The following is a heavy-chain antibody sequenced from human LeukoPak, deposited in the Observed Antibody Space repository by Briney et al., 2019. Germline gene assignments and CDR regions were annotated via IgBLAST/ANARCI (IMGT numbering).Heavy chain of an antibody. CDR3: ARSMEHLNLYYMDV. D-gene: IGHD1-26*01. Sequence: ASVKVSCKASGYTFTGYYMHWVRQAPGQGLEWMGWINPNSGGTNYAQKFQGRVTMTRDTSISPAYMELSRLRSDDTAVYYCARSMEHLNLYYMDVWGKGTTVTVSS. J-gene: IGHJ6*03. V-gene: IGHV1-2*02. CDR2: INPNSGGT. CDR1: GYTFTGYY.